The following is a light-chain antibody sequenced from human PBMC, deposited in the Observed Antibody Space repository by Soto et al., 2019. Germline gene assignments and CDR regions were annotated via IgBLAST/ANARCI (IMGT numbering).Light chain of an antibody. V-gene: IGKV1-5*03. J-gene: IGKJ2*01. CDR2: KAS. CDR3: QQYNSRGYT. CDR1: QSISSW. Sequence: DIQMTQSPSTLSASVGDRVTITCRASQSISSWLAWYQQKPGKAPKLLIYKASSLESGVPSRFSGSGSGTEFTLTISSLQPDYFATYYCQQYNSRGYTFGQGTKLEIK.